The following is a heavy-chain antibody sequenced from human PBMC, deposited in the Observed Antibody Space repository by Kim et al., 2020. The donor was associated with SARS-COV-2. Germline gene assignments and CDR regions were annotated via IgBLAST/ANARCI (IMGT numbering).Heavy chain of an antibody. V-gene: IGHV3-33*01. CDR1: GFTFSSYG. J-gene: IGHJ5*02. CDR3: ARDSNDILTGPGNWFDP. D-gene: IGHD3-9*01. CDR2: IWYDGSNK. Sequence: GGSLRLSCAASGFTFSSYGMHWVRQAPGKGLEWVAVIWYDGSNKYYADSVKGRFTISRDNSKNTLYLQMNSLRAEDTAVYYCARDSNDILTGPGNWFDPWGQGTLVTVSS.